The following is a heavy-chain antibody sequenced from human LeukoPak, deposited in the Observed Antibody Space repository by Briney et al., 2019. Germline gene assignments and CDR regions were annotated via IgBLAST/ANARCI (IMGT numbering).Heavy chain of an antibody. Sequence: GGSLRLSCAASGFTFSSYGMHWVRQAPGKGLEWVAYIQYDGSNQQYADSVKGRFSISRDNSKNILYLQMNSLRAEDTAVYYCARDSGYDSSGDFDYWGQGTLVTVSS. V-gene: IGHV3-30*02. CDR3: ARDSGYDSSGDFDY. CDR2: IQYDGSNQ. CDR1: GFTFSSYG. D-gene: IGHD5-12*01. J-gene: IGHJ4*02.